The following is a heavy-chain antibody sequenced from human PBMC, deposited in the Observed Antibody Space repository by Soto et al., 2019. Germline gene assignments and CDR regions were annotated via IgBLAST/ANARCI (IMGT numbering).Heavy chain of an antibody. V-gene: IGHV1-58*01. D-gene: IGHD1-7*01. CDR1: GFTFTSSA. CDR2: IVVGSGNT. Sequence: SVKVSCKASGFTFTSSAVQWVRQARGQRLEWIGWIVVGSGNTNYAQKLQKRVTITRDMSTSTAYMKLSSLRSEDTAVYYCAAEEAVRRNWNYVLGYYYYGMDVWAKGPRSPSP. J-gene: IGHJ6*02. CDR3: AAEEAVRRNWNYVLGYYYYGMDV.